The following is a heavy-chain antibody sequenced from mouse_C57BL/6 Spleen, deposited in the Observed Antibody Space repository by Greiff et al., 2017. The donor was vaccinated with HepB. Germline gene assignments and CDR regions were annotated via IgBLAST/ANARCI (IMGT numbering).Heavy chain of an antibody. CDR1: GFTFTDYY. CDR2: IRNKANGYTT. Sequence: EVKLMESGGGLVQPGGSLSLSCAASGFTFTDYYMSWVRQPPGKALEWLGFIRNKANGYTTEYSASVKGRFTISRDNSQSILYLQMNALRAEDSATYYCERYQNWDRYFDVWGTGTTVTVSS. D-gene: IGHD4-1*01. CDR3: ERYQNWDRYFDV. J-gene: IGHJ1*03. V-gene: IGHV7-3*01.